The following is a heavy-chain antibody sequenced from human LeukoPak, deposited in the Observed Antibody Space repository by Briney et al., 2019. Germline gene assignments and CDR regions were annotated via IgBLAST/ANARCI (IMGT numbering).Heavy chain of an antibody. CDR3: VANTVTTAQLLAT. Sequence: GGSLRLSCAASGFSFRNLAINWVRQAPGKGLEWVSSISASTSTAFYADSVKGRFTISRDNSKNTLYLQMNYLRAEDTAVYYCVANTVTTAQLLATWGQGTLVTVFS. V-gene: IGHV3-23*01. CDR2: ISASTSTA. D-gene: IGHD4-17*01. J-gene: IGHJ5*02. CDR1: GFSFRNLA.